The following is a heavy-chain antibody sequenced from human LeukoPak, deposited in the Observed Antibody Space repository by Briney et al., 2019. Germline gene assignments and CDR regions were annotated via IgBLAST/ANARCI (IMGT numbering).Heavy chain of an antibody. CDR1: GGTFSSYA. CDR2: SIPIFDTA. V-gene: IGHV1-69*13. CDR3: ARGDDYYCSGGSCYRSLDY. D-gene: IGHD2-15*01. Sequence: ASVKVSCKASGGTFSSYAINWVRQAPGQGLQWMGGSIPIFDTANYTQKFQARVTITADESTPTAYMELRSLRSEDTAVYYCARGDDYYCSGGSCYRSLDYWGQGTLVTVSS. J-gene: IGHJ4*02.